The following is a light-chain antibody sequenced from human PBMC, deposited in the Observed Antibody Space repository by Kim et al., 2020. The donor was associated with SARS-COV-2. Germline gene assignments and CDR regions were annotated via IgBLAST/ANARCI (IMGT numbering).Light chain of an antibody. CDR3: NSYTSSRTYV. CDR1: SSDVGVYNY. J-gene: IGLJ1*01. Sequence: QSALTQPASVSGSPGQSITISCTGTSSDVGVYNYVSWYQQHPGKAPKLMIYDVSKRPSGVSNRFSGSKSGNTASLTISGLQAEDEADYYCNSYTSSRTYVFGTGTTVTVL. V-gene: IGLV2-14*01. CDR2: DVS.